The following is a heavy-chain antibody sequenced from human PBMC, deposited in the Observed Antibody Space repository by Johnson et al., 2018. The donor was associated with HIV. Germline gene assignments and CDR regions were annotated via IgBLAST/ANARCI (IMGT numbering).Heavy chain of an antibody. V-gene: IGHV3-33*05. CDR3: AREAGYYDSSGYSDAFDI. J-gene: IGHJ3*02. D-gene: IGHD3-22*01. Sequence: QVQLVESGGGVVQPGRSLRLSCAASGFTFSSYGMHWVRQAPGKGLEWVAVISYDGRYKYYADSVKGRFTISRDNSKNSLYLQMNSLRAEDTAVYYCAREAGYYDSSGYSDAFDIWGQGTMVTVSS. CDR2: ISYDGRYK. CDR1: GFTFSSYG.